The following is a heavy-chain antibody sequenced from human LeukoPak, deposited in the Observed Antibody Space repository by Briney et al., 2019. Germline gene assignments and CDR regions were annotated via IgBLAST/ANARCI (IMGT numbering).Heavy chain of an antibody. CDR1: GFTFSSYA. CDR2: ISGSGGST. Sequence: GGSLRLSCAASGFTFSSYAMSWVHQAPGKGLEWVSAISGSGGSTYYADSVKGRFTISRDNSKNTLYLQMNSLRAEDTAVYYCANAGVVVVAAPWGYFQHWGQGTLVTVSS. D-gene: IGHD2-15*01. CDR3: ANAGVVVVAAPWGYFQH. V-gene: IGHV3-23*01. J-gene: IGHJ1*01.